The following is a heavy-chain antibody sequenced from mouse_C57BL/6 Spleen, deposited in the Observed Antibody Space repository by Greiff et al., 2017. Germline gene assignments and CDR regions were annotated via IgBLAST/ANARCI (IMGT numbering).Heavy chain of an antibody. CDR2: IYPSDSET. CDR3: ARTGRDYAMDY. D-gene: IGHD4-1*01. Sequence: QVQLQQPGAELVRPGSSVKLSCKASGYTFTSYWMDWVKQRPGQGLEWIGNIYPSDSETHYNQKFKDKAKLTVDKSSSTAYMQLSSLTSEDSAVYYCARTGRDYAMDYWGQGTSVTVSS. J-gene: IGHJ4*01. CDR1: GYTFTSYW. V-gene: IGHV1-61*01.